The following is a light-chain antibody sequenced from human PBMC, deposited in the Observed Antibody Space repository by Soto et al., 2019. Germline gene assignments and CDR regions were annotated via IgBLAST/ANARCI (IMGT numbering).Light chain of an antibody. V-gene: IGKV3-20*01. Sequence: EIVLTQSPDTLSLSPGERATLSCRASQSVSTTYLGWYQQKPGQAPRLLVYGTSRRATGIPDRFSGSGSGTDFTLTISSLEPEDFAVYYCQHYGSSPPMYTFGQGTKLEIK. CDR3: QHYGSSPPMYT. J-gene: IGKJ2*01. CDR2: GTS. CDR1: QSVSTTY.